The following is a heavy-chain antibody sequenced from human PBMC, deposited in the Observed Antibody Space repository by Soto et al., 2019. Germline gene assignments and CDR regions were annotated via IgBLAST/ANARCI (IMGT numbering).Heavy chain of an antibody. CDR3: ARGINGVPYYDILTGYHHNYFDY. Sequence: PSETLSLTCTVSGGSISSGGYYWSWIRQHPGKGLEWIGYIYYSGSTYYNPSLKSRVTISVDTSKNQFSLKLSSVTAADTAVYYCARGINGVPYYDILTGYHHNYFDYWGQGTLVTVSS. CDR2: IYYSGST. D-gene: IGHD3-9*01. J-gene: IGHJ4*02. CDR1: GGSISSGGYY. V-gene: IGHV4-31*03.